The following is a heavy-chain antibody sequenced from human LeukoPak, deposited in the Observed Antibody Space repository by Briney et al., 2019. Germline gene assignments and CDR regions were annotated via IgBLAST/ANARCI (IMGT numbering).Heavy chain of an antibody. D-gene: IGHD3-3*01. V-gene: IGHV3-53*01. Sequence: GGSLRLSCAASGFTVSSNYMSWVRQAPGKGLEWVSVIYSGGSRYYADSVKGRFTISRDNSKNTLYLQMNSLRAEDTAVYYCAREVTIFGVVITRGGAFDIWGQGTMVTVSS. CDR1: GFTVSSNY. CDR2: IYSGGSR. J-gene: IGHJ3*02. CDR3: AREVTIFGVVITRGGAFDI.